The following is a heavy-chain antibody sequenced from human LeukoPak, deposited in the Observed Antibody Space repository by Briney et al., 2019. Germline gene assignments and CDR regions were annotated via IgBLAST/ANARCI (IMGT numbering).Heavy chain of an antibody. Sequence: GGSLRLSCAASGVTFSSYAMSWVRQAPGEGLEWVSSISGSGGSTCYADSVKGRFTISRDNSKNMLYLQMNSLRAEDTAVYYCAKLLNNRYFDSNFDCWGQGTLVTVSS. D-gene: IGHD3-9*01. CDR1: GVTFSSYA. V-gene: IGHV3-23*01. CDR3: AKLLNNRYFDSNFDC. J-gene: IGHJ4*02. CDR2: ISGSGGST.